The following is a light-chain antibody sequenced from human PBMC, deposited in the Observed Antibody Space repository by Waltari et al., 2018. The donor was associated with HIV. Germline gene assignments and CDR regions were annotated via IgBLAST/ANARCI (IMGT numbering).Light chain of an antibody. V-gene: IGKV1-39*01. Sequence: DIQMTQSPPSLSASVGDRVTITCRASQSINTYLNWYRKRPGRAPNLLIYGASTLHRGVPSRFSGSGSGTDFIITISSLQPEDFTTYYCQQGYRTPVTFGQGTRLE. CDR3: QQGYRTPVT. CDR2: GAS. J-gene: IGKJ5*01. CDR1: QSINTY.